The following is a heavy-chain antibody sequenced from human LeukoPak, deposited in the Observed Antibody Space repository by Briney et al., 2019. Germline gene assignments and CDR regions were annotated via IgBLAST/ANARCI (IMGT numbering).Heavy chain of an antibody. CDR3: ARASVRYFDWLGLFSFDY. J-gene: IGHJ4*02. Sequence: GGPLRLSCAASGFTFSSYAMHWVRQAPGKGLEWVAVISYDGSNKYYADSVKGRFTISRDNSKNTLYLQMNSLRAEDTAVYYCARASVRYFDWLGLFSFDYWGQGTLVTVSS. V-gene: IGHV3-30*04. CDR2: ISYDGSNK. D-gene: IGHD3-9*01. CDR1: GFTFSSYA.